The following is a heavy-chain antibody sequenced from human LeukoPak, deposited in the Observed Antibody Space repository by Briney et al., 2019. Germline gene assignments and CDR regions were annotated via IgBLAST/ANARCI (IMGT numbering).Heavy chain of an antibody. CDR1: GYTFTGYY. CDR3: ARDWGYYDSRGYCYY. Sequence: ASVKVSCKASGYTFTGYYMHWVRQAPGQGLEWMGWINTNSGGTNYAQKFQGRVTMTRDTSISTAYMELSRLRSDDTAVYYCARDWGYYDSRGYCYYWGQGTLVTVSS. CDR2: INTNSGGT. J-gene: IGHJ4*02. D-gene: IGHD3-22*01. V-gene: IGHV1-2*02.